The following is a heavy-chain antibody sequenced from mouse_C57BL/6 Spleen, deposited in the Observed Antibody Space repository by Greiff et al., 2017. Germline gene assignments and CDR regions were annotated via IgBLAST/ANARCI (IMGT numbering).Heavy chain of an antibody. CDR3: TTPQLGRGYFDY. CDR2: IDPENGDT. CDR1: GFNIKDDY. D-gene: IGHD4-1*02. Sequence: VQLQQSGAELVRPGASVKLSCTASGFNIKDDYMHWVKQRPKQGLEWIGWIDPENGDTEYASKFQGKATITADTSSNTAYLQLSSLTSEDTAVYYCTTPQLGRGYFDYWGQGTTLTVSS. J-gene: IGHJ2*01. V-gene: IGHV14-4*01.